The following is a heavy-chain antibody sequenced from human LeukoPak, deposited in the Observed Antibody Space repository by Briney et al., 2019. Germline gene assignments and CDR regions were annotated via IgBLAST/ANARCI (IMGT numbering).Heavy chain of an antibody. CDR3: GRDARLLGAFDL. Sequence: SETLSLTCTVSGGSISSYYWSWIRQPPAEKLEWIGYLYYSGSTNYNPSLGSRVTISADSSNNQFSLKLTSVTAADTAVYYCGRDARLLGAFDLWGPGTMVTVSS. CDR2: LYYSGST. V-gene: IGHV4-59*01. CDR1: GGSISSYY. J-gene: IGHJ3*01.